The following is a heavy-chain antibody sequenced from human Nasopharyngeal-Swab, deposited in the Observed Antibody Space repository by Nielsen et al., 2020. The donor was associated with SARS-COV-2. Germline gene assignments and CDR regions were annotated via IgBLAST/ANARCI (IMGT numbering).Heavy chain of an antibody. J-gene: IGHJ6*02. CDR2: IYPGDSDT. CDR3: ARHGVATIYGTTIRIGGSYYYGMDV. CDR1: GSSFTSYW. D-gene: IGHD5-24*01. V-gene: IGHV5-51*01. Sequence: GESLKTSCKGSGSSFTSYWIGWVRQMPGKGLEWMGIIYPGDSDTRYSPSFQGQVTISADKSISTAYLQWSSLKASDTAMYYCARHGVATIYGTTIRIGGSYYYGMDVWGQGTTVTVSS.